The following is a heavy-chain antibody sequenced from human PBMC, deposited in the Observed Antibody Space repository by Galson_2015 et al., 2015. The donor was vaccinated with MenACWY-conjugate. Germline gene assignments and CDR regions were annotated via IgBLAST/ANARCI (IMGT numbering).Heavy chain of an antibody. D-gene: IGHD3-16*01. CDR1: GGTFTTFG. CDR3: AGGVACGYNYYGLDV. Sequence: SVKVSCKASGGTFTTFGISWVRQAPGQGLECVGRVIPILGEVTYGQEFQGRVTITADKSTWTAYMELSSLRSDDTAVYYCAGGVACGYNYYGLDVWGQGTTVIVSS. V-gene: IGHV1-69*04. CDR2: VIPILGEV. J-gene: IGHJ6*02.